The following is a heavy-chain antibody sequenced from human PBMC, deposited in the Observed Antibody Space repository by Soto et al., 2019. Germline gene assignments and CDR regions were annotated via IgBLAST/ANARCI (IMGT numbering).Heavy chain of an antibody. CDR1: GYTFTSYA. CDR3: ARVEEDIVVVPDAIDYYYYGMDV. CDR2: ITAGNGNT. J-gene: IGHJ6*02. V-gene: IGHV1-3*01. D-gene: IGHD2-2*02. Sequence: QVQLVQSGAEVKKPGASVKVSCKASGYTFTSYAMHWVRQAPGQRLEWMGWITAGNGNTKYSQKFQGRVTITRDTAASTAYMALSSLRSEDTAVYYCARVEEDIVVVPDAIDYYYYGMDVWGQGTTVTVSS.